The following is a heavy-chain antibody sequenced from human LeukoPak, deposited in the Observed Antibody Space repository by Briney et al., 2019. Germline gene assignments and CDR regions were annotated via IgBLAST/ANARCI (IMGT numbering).Heavy chain of an antibody. CDR2: IYHSGST. J-gene: IGHJ4*02. CDR3: ARGDYFDY. Sequence: SETLSLTCTVSGYSISSGYYWGWIRQPPGKGLEWIGSIYHSGSTYYNPSLKSRVTISVDTSKNQFSLKLSSVTAADTAVYYCARGDYFDYWGQGTLATVSS. CDR1: GYSISSGYY. V-gene: IGHV4-38-2*02.